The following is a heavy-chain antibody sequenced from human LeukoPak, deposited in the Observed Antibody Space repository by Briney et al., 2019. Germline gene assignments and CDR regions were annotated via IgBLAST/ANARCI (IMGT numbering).Heavy chain of an antibody. Sequence: GSLRLSCAASGFTFSSYWMSWVRQAPGKGLEWVSSISSSSSYIYYADSVKGRFTISRDNAKNSLYLQMNSLRAEDTAVYYCAPYSSSSAAFDIWGQGTMVTVSS. CDR1: GFTFSSYW. CDR3: APYSSSSAAFDI. CDR2: ISSSSSYI. V-gene: IGHV3-21*01. J-gene: IGHJ3*02. D-gene: IGHD6-6*01.